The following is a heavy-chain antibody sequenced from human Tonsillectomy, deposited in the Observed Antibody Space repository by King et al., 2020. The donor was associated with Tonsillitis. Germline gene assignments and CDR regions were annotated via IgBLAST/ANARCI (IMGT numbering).Heavy chain of an antibody. D-gene: IGHD3-10*01. Sequence: VQLVESGGGLVKPWGSLRLSCAVSGFTFTKAWLTWVRQAPGEGLELVGRIKSTTVGGTTNYAEPVKGGFTISRDDSKNTLYLQMNSLKTEDTGVYFCTTDGRLWFGENYWGQGTLVTVSS. CDR1: GFTFTKAW. V-gene: IGHV3-15*01. J-gene: IGHJ4*02. CDR2: IKSTTVGGTT. CDR3: TTDGRLWFGENY.